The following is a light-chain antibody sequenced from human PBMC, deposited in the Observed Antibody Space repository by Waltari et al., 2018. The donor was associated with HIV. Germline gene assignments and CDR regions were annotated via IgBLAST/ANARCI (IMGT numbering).Light chain of an antibody. V-gene: IGLV7-43*01. J-gene: IGLJ3*02. CDR1: TGAVTSDYY. Sequence: QTVVTQEPSLTVSPGGTVTLTCASSTGAVTSDYYPNWFQQKPGQAPRALIYSTSYNHSWTPARFSGSLFGGKAALTLSLVQPEDEADYYCLLYHGATEVFGGGTKLTVL. CDR2: STS. CDR3: LLYHGATEV.